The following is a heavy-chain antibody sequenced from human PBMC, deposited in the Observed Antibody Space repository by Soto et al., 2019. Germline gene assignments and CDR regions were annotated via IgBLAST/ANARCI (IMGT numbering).Heavy chain of an antibody. Sequence: QVQLVQSGAEVKKPGSSVKVSCKASGGTFSSYAISWVRQAPGQGLEWMGGIIPIFGTANYAQKFQGRVTITADESTSTAYMELSSLRSEDTAVYYCARGTVKHAQADHGPYGMDVWGQGTTVTVSS. D-gene: IGHD4-17*01. CDR3: ARGTVKHAQADHGPYGMDV. V-gene: IGHV1-69*01. CDR1: GGTFSSYA. J-gene: IGHJ6*02. CDR2: IIPIFGTA.